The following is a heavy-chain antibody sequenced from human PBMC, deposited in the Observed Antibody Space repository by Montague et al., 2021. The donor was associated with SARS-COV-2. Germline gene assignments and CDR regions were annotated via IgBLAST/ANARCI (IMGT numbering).Heavy chain of an antibody. V-gene: IGHV3-7*01. CDR2: IKQDGSEK. Sequence: SLRLSCAASGFSFSSYWMSWVRQAPGKGLEWVANIKQDGSEKYYVDSVKGRFTISRDNAKHSLYLQMSSLRAEDTAVYYCARVHSSSWYFEYWGQGTLVTVSS. CDR1: GFSFSSYW. J-gene: IGHJ4*02. CDR3: ARVHSSSWYFEY. D-gene: IGHD6-13*01.